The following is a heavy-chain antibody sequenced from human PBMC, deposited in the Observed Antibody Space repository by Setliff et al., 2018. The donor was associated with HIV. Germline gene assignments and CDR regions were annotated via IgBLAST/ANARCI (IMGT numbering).Heavy chain of an antibody. CDR2: IYYDGSTSN. CDR1: GDSMRNQY. Sequence: SETLSLTCSVSGDSMRNQYWNWIRQSPGKGLELIGSIYYDGSTSNNANPSLKSRVTFSVDTSKNQFSLKLGPMTAADTAVYYCSRGHTWNYYGGDYFDYWGQGSLVTVSS. D-gene: IGHD1-7*01. V-gene: IGHV4-59*11. J-gene: IGHJ4*02. CDR3: SRGHTWNYYGGDYFDY.